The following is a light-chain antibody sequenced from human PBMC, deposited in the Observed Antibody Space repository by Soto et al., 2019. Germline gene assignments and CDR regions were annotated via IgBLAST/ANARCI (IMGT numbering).Light chain of an antibody. CDR2: DAY. CDR3: QQRHMWHIT. V-gene: IGKV3-11*01. J-gene: IGKJ5*01. CDR1: QSFRGL. Sequence: EVVLTQSPVTLSLSPGERATLSCRASQSFRGLLAWYQQKPGQAPRLLIYDAYNRATGIPPRFSGSVSGTDFTLTISSLEPEDSAVYYCQQRHMWHITFGQGTRLEIK.